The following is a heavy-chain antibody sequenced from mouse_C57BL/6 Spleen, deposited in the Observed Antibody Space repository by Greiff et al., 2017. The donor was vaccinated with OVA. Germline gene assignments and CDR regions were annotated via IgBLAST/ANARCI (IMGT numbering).Heavy chain of an antibody. V-gene: IGHV1-76*01. CDR3: ARDYGRSWWYFDV. CDR1: GYTFTDYY. Sequence: VQLQQSGAELVRPGASVKLSCKASGYTFTDYYINWVKQRPGQGLEWIARIYPGSGNTYYNEKFKGKATLTAEKSSSTAYMQLNSLTSEDSAVYFCARDYGRSWWYFDVWGTGTTVTVSS. D-gene: IGHD1-1*01. J-gene: IGHJ1*03. CDR2: IYPGSGNT.